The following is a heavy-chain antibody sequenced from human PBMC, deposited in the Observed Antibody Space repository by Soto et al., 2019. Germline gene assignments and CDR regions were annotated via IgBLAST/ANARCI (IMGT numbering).Heavy chain of an antibody. CDR3: ARAGPGASSSWFHFQH. D-gene: IGHD6-13*01. CDR2: IIPIFGTA. Sequence: QVQLVQSGAEVKKPGSSVKVSCKASGGTFSRYAISWVRQAPGQGLEWMGGIIPIFGTANYAQKFQGRVTITADESTSTAYMELSSLRSEDTAVYYCARAGPGASSSWFHFQHWGQGTLVTVSS. V-gene: IGHV1-69*01. CDR1: GGTFSRYA. J-gene: IGHJ1*01.